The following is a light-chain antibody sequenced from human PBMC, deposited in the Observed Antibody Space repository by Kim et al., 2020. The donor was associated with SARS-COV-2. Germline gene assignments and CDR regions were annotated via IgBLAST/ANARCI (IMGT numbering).Light chain of an antibody. Sequence: IQLTQSPSSLSASVGDRVTITCRASQGISSYLAWYQQKPGKDPKLLIYAASTLQSGVPSRFSGSESGTDFTLTISSLQPEDFATYYCQQLKSYPHTLGQGTKLEI. CDR1: QGISSY. CDR2: AAS. J-gene: IGKJ2*01. V-gene: IGKV1-9*01. CDR3: QQLKSYPHT.